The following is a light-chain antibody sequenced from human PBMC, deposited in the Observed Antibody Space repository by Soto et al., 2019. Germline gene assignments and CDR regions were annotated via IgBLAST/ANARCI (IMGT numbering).Light chain of an antibody. CDR1: SSDVGDYNF. V-gene: IGLV2-14*01. CDR3: NSYTSSNTLYV. Sequence: QSVLTQPASVSGSPGQSITISCTGTSSDVGDYNFVSWYQQHPGKAPKLMIYEVSHRPSGVSNRFSGSKSGNTASLTISGLQADDEADYYCNSYTSSNTLYVFGTGTKVT. CDR2: EVS. J-gene: IGLJ1*01.